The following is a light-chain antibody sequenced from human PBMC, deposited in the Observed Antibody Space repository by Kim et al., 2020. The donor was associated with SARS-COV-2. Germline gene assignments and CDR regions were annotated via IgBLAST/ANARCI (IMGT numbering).Light chain of an antibody. CDR1: KLGDKY. CDR2: QHT. V-gene: IGLV3-1*01. CDR3: QAWDSSTAV. Sequence: SYEMTQPTSVSVSPGQTASITCSGSKLGDKYAYWYQKKPGQSPILVIYQHTKRPSGISQRFSGSSFGNTATLTISRAQTMDEADYYCQAWDSSTAVFGGG. J-gene: IGLJ3*02.